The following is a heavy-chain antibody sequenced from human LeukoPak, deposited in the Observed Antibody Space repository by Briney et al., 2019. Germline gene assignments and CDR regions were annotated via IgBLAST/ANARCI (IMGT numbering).Heavy chain of an antibody. V-gene: IGHV1-18*01. CDR3: ARSYDILTGYYSPFDY. CDR1: GYTFTSYG. Sequence: GASVKVSCKASGYTFTSYGISWVRQAPGQGLEWMGWISAYNGNTNYAQKLQGRVTMTTDTSTSTAYMELRSLRSDDTAVYYCARSYDILTGYYSPFDYWGQRTLVTVSS. CDR2: ISAYNGNT. J-gene: IGHJ4*02. D-gene: IGHD3-9*01.